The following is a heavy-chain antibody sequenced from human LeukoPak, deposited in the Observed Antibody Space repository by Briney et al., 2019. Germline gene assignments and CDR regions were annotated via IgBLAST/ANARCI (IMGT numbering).Heavy chain of an antibody. CDR1: GYTFSSYY. Sequence: ASVKVSCKASGYTFSSYYMHWVRQAPGQGLEWMGWINPNSGGTNYAQKFQGRVTMTRDTSISTAYMELSRLRSDDTAVYYCAREGRDKDDAFDIWGQGTMVTVSS. D-gene: IGHD5-24*01. V-gene: IGHV1-2*02. CDR2: INPNSGGT. CDR3: AREGRDKDDAFDI. J-gene: IGHJ3*02.